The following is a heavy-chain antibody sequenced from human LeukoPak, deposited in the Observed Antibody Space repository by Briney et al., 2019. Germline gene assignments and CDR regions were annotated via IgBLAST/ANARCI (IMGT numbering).Heavy chain of an antibody. Sequence: GGSLRLSCAASGFTFSSYGMHWVRQAPGKGLEWVAVIWYDGSNKYYADSVKGRFTISRDNSKNSLYLQMNSLRAEDTAVYYCARDLYSSSWYGAFDIWGQGTMVTVSS. CDR1: GFTFSSYG. CDR3: ARDLYSSSWYGAFDI. CDR2: IWYDGSNK. D-gene: IGHD6-13*01. V-gene: IGHV3-33*01. J-gene: IGHJ3*02.